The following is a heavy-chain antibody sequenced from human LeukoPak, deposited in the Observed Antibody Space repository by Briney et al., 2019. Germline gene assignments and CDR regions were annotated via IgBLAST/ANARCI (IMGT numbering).Heavy chain of an antibody. Sequence: GGSLRLSCTASGFTFSAYGMHWVRQAPGKGLEWVAVIWYDGSDKHYADSVKGRFTISRDNSKNTLYLQMNSLRAEDTAVYYCARGYSNWYYFEYWGQGTLVTVSS. J-gene: IGHJ4*02. CDR3: ARGYSNWYYFEY. CDR2: IWYDGSDK. V-gene: IGHV3-33*01. D-gene: IGHD6-13*01. CDR1: GFTFSAYG.